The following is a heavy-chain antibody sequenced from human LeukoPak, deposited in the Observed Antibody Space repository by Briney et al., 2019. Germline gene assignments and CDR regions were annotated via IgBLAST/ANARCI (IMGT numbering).Heavy chain of an antibody. CDR3: ARGILRFLEWSNYYFDY. CDR1: GGSISSGSYY. V-gene: IGHV4-61*02. J-gene: IGHJ4*02. CDR2: IYTSGST. Sequence: SETLSLTCTASGGSISSGSYYWSWIRQPAGKGLEWIGRIYTSGSTNYNPSLKSRLTISLDTSKNQFSLRLSSVTAADTAVYYCARGILRFLEWSNYYFDYWGQGTLVTVSS. D-gene: IGHD3-3*01.